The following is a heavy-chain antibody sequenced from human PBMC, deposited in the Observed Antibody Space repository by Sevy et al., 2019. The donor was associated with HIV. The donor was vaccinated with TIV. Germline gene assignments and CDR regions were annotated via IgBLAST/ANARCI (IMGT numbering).Heavy chain of an antibody. CDR2: ISYDEAHK. V-gene: IGHV3-30*18. CDR3: AKDYSAGITMVRGAYRARGDYFDY. Sequence: GGYLRLSCVTSGFTFRTSGMHWVRQSPGKGLEWVAVISYDEAHKNYADSVKGRFSISKDNSKNTLYLQMSSLRTEDTAVYYCAKDYSAGITMVRGAYRARGDYFDYWGQGTQVIVSS. J-gene: IGHJ4*02. D-gene: IGHD3-10*01. CDR1: GFTFRTSG.